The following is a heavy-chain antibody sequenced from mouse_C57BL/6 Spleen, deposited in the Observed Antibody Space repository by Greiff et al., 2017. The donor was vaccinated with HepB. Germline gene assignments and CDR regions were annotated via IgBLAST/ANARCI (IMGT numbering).Heavy chain of an antibody. CDR2: ISSGGSYT. CDR3: ARVYSRYFDY. D-gene: IGHD2-1*01. J-gene: IGHJ2*01. Sequence: EVQRVESGGDLVKPGGSLKLSCAASGFTFSSYGMSWVRQTPDKRLEWVATISSGGSYTYYPDSVKGRFTISRDKAKNTLYLQMSILKSEDTAMYYGARVYSRYFDYWGQGTTLTVSS. CDR1: GFTFSSYG. V-gene: IGHV5-6*01.